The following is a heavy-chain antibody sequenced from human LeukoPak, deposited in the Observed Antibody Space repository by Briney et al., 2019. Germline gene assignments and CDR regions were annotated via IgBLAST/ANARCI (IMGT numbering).Heavy chain of an antibody. CDR1: GFNFSSHG. CDR3: AKDSGWILFDS. Sequence: GGSLRLSCGGSGFNFSSHGMNWVRQAPGKGLERVSGVSPSGGTTYYADAVRGRFTVSRDNSKNTMYLQMNNLRAEDTALYYCAKDSGWILFDSWGQGTLVTVSS. CDR2: VSPSGGTT. D-gene: IGHD2-2*03. J-gene: IGHJ4*02. V-gene: IGHV3-23*01.